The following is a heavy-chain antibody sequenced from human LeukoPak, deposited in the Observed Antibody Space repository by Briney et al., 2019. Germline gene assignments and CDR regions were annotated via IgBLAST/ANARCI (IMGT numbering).Heavy chain of an antibody. D-gene: IGHD3-16*01. Sequence: KPSETLSLTCTISGSSITSVSHYWGWIRQPPGKGPEWIGDIYYTGSTYYSPSLRSRVTMSVHTSENQFSLRLNSVTAVDTAVYYCARRWGNIVGVTYEYWGQGTLVTVSS. CDR2: IYYTGST. CDR1: GSSITSVSHY. CDR3: ARRWGNIVGVTYEY. J-gene: IGHJ4*02. V-gene: IGHV4-39*01.